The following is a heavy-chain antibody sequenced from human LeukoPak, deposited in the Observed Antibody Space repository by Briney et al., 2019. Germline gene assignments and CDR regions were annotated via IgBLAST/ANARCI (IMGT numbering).Heavy chain of an antibody. V-gene: IGHV4-59*01. CDR2: IYYSGST. D-gene: IGHD2-8*01. CDR1: GGSISSYY. Sequence: SETLSLTCTVSGGSISSYYWSWIRQPPGKGLEWIGYIYYSGSTNYNPSLKSRVTISVDTSKNQFSLKLSSVTAADTAVYYCARYNGYYYYMDVWGKGTTVTVSS. CDR3: ARYNGYYYYMDV. J-gene: IGHJ6*03.